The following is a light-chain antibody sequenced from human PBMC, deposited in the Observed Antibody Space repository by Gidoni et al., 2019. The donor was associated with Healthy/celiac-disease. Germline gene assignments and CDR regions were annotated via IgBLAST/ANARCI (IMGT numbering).Light chain of an antibody. CDR1: QGISNY. V-gene: IGKV1-27*01. CDR2: AAS. CDR3: QNQA. J-gene: IGKJ1*01. Sequence: DIQMTQSPSSMSASVGDRVTITCRASQGISNYLAWYQQKPGKVPKLLIYAASTLQSGVPSRFSGSGSGTDFTLTISSLQPEDVATYYCQNQAFGQGTKVEIK.